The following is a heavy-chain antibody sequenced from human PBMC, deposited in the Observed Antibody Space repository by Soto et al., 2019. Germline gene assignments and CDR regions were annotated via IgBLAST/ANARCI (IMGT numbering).Heavy chain of an antibody. CDR1: GGSISSYY. J-gene: IGHJ6*03. V-gene: IGHV4-59*01. Sequence: SETLSLTSTVSGGSISSYYWSWIRQPPGKGLEWIGYIYYSGSTNYNPSLKSRVTISVDTSKNQFSLKLSSVTAADTAVYYCARDFYGDYGGYYYYYMDVWGKGTTVTVSS. CDR2: IYYSGST. CDR3: ARDFYGDYGGYYYYYMDV. D-gene: IGHD4-17*01.